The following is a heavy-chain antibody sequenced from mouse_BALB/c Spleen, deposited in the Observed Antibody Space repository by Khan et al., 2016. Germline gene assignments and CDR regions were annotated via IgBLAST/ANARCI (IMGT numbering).Heavy chain of an antibody. V-gene: IGHV3-8*02. CDR3: ARNYGSSYVGGMDY. CDR2: ISYSGGT. J-gene: IGHJ4*01. Sequence: EVQLQESGPSLVKPSQTLSLTCSVTGDSITSGYWNWIRKLPGNKLEYMGYISYSGGTYNNPSLKSRISITRDTSKNQYYLQLNYATTEDTGPYYCARNYGSSYVGGMDYWGQGTSVTVSS. CDR1: GDSITSGY. D-gene: IGHD1-1*01.